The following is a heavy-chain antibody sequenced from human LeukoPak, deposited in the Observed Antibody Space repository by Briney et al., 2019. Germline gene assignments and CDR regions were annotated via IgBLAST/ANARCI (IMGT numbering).Heavy chain of an antibody. CDR1: GFTFSDYY. V-gene: IGHV3-11*01. CDR2: ISSSGSTI. Sequence: GGSLRLSCAASGFTFSDYYMSWIRPAPAKGLEWISYISSSGSTIFQADSMKGRFTISRDNAKNSLYLQMNNLRVEDTAVYYWARVSSQQLKWGQGTLVTVSS. D-gene: IGHD6-13*01. J-gene: IGHJ4*02. CDR3: ARVSSQQLK.